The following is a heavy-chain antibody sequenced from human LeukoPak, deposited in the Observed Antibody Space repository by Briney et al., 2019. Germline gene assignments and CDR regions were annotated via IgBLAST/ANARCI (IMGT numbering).Heavy chain of an antibody. V-gene: IGHV3-11*01. Sequence: PGGALRLSCAASGFTFSDYYMNWIRQAPGKGLEWISYISGRGTTISYADSVKDRFTISMDNANRSLYLKMNSVRAEDTAVYYCARTARAFDYWGQGTLVSVCS. D-gene: IGHD6-6*01. CDR2: ISGRGTTI. J-gene: IGHJ4*02. CDR1: GFTFSDYY. CDR3: ARTARAFDY.